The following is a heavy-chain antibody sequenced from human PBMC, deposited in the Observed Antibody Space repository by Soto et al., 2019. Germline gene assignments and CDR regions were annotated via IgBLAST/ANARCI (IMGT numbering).Heavy chain of an antibody. CDR1: GGSISSGGYS. V-gene: IGHV4-30-2*01. D-gene: IGHD1-26*01. CDR2: IYHSGST. CDR3: ARGSSGTFHY. J-gene: IGHJ4*02. Sequence: SETLSLTCAVSGGSISSGGYSWSWIRQPPGKGLEWIGYIYHSGSTYYNPSLKSRVTISVDRSKNQFSLKLSSVTAADTAVYYCARGSSGTFHYWGQGTLVTVSS.